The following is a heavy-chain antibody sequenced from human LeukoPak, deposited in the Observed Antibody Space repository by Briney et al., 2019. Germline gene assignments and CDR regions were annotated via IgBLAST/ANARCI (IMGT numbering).Heavy chain of an antibody. CDR3: ARQTGGYGDYGYYYYMDV. V-gene: IGHV4-39*01. D-gene: IGHD4-17*01. J-gene: IGHJ6*03. CDR2: IYYSGST. CDR1: GGSISSSSYY. Sequence: SETLSLTCTVSGGSISSSSYYWGWIRQPPGKGLEWIGSIYYSGSTYYNPSLKSRVTISVDTSKNQFSLKLSSVTAADTAVYYCARQTGGYGDYGYYYYMDVWGKGTTVTVSS.